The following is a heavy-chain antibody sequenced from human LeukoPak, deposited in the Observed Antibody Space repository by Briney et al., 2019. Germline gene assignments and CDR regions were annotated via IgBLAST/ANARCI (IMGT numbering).Heavy chain of an antibody. V-gene: IGHV4-39*01. Sequence: PSETLSLTCTVSGGSISSSSFSWGWIRQSPGRGLEWIGSIYYSESTCYNPSLKSRVTISGDTSKNQFSLKLSSVTAADTAVYFCARHEQQLVLGDWFDPWGQGTLVTVSS. CDR2: IYYSEST. CDR1: GGSISSSSFS. J-gene: IGHJ5*02. CDR3: ARHEQQLVLGDWFDP. D-gene: IGHD6-13*01.